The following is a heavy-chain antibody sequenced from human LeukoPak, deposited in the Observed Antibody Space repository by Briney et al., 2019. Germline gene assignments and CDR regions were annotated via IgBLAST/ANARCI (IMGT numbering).Heavy chain of an antibody. CDR2: ISGSGGST. V-gene: IGHV3-23*01. D-gene: IGHD3-10*01. Sequence: LPGGSLRLSCAASGFTFSSYAMSWVRQAPGKGLEWVSAISGSGGSTYYADSVKGRFTISRDNSKNTLYLQMNSLRAEDTAVYYCAKDKSYYYDSGSYGLDYWGQGTLVTVSS. J-gene: IGHJ4*02. CDR3: AKDKSYYYDSGSYGLDY. CDR1: GFTFSSYA.